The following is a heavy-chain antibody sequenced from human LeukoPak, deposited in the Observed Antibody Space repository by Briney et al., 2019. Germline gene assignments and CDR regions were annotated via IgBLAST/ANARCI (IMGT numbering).Heavy chain of an antibody. CDR3: ATGYSSSWGGYWFDP. V-gene: IGHV1-8*02. J-gene: IGHJ5*02. Sequence: ASVKVSCKASGYTFTSYGISWVRQATGQGLEWMGWMNPNSGNTGYAQKFQGRVTMTRNTSISTAYMELSSLRSEDTAVYYCATGYSSSWGGYWFDPWGQGTLVTVSS. D-gene: IGHD6-13*01. CDR1: GYTFTSYG. CDR2: MNPNSGNT.